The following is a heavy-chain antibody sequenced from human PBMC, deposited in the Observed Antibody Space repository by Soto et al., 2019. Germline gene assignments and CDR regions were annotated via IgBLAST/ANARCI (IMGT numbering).Heavy chain of an antibody. J-gene: IGHJ4*02. CDR3: ARTMEYSSSWYAEDFDY. Sequence: GGSLILSCAASGFTFSSYSMNWVRQAPGKGLEWVSYISSSSSTIYYADSVKGRFTISRDNAKNSLYLQMNSLRAEDTAVYYCARTMEYSSSWYAEDFDYWGQGTLVTVSS. CDR1: GFTFSSYS. D-gene: IGHD6-13*01. CDR2: ISSSSSTI. V-gene: IGHV3-48*01.